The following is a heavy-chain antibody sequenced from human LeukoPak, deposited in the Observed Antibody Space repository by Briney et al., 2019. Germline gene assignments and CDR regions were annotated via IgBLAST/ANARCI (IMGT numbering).Heavy chain of an antibody. Sequence: PGRSLRLSCAASGFTFSDYGMHWVRQAPGKGLEWVAVISYDGSSKYYADSVKGRFTISRDNSKNTLYLQMNSLRAEDTAVYHCAKSGCSNTNCYLNYWGRGTLVTVSS. CDR3: AKSGCSNTNCYLNY. CDR1: GFTFSDYG. J-gene: IGHJ4*02. V-gene: IGHV3-30*18. D-gene: IGHD2-2*01. CDR2: ISYDGSSK.